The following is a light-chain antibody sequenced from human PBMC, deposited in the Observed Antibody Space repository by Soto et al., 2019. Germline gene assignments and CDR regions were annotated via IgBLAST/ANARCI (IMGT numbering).Light chain of an antibody. CDR1: SGHSSYV. V-gene: IGLV4-69*01. CDR2: LNSDGSH. CDR3: QTWGTGIQV. J-gene: IGLJ3*02. Sequence: QPVLTQSPSASASLGASVKLTCTLSSGHSSYVIAWHQQQPEKGPRYLMKLNSDGSHSKGDGIPDRFSGSSSGAERHLTISSLQSEDEADYYCQTWGTGIQVFGGGTKLTVL.